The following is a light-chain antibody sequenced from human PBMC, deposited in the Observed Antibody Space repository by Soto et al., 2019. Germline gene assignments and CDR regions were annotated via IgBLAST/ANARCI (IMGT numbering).Light chain of an antibody. CDR1: SSDVGSYNL. Sequence: QSVLTQPASVSGSPGQSITISCTGTSSDVGSYNLVSWYQQHPGKAPKLMIYEVSKRPSGVSNRFSGSKSANTASVTISGLQADDEADYYCCSYGGRSTYVFGTGTKVTVL. CDR3: CSYGGRSTYV. V-gene: IGLV2-23*02. J-gene: IGLJ1*01. CDR2: EVS.